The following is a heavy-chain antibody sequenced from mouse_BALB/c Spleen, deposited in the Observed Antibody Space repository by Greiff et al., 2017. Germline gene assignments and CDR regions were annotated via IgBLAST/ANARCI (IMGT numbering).Heavy chain of an antibody. J-gene: IGHJ1*01. CDR1: GYSITSGYY. V-gene: IGHV3-6*02. CDR3: ARDGSTTVVGYFDV. CDR2: ISYDGSN. Sequence: DVQLQESGPGLVKPSQSLSLTCSVTGYSITSGYYWNWIRQFPGNKLEWMGYISYDGSNNYNPSLKNRISITRDTSKNQFFLKLNSVTTEDTATYYCARDGSTTVVGYFDVWGAGTTVTVSS. D-gene: IGHD1-1*01.